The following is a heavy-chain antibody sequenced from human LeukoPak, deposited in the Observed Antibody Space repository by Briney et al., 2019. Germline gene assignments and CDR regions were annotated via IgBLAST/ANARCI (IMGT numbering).Heavy chain of an antibody. CDR3: ARAPSSGWSGYYFDY. CDR2: LNPNSGGT. D-gene: IGHD6-13*01. J-gene: IGHJ4*02. V-gene: IGHV1-2*02. CDR1: GYTFTGYY. Sequence: GASVKVFCKASGYTFTGYYLHWVRQAPGQGLEWMGWLNPNSGGTNYAQKFQGRVTMTRDTSISTAYMEVSRLRSDDTAVYYCARAPSSGWSGYYFDYWGQGTLVTVSS.